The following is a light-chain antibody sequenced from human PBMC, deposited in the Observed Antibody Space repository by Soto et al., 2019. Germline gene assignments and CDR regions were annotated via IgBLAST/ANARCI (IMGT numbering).Light chain of an antibody. CDR3: QQYGSSPLT. V-gene: IGKV3-20*01. J-gene: IGKJ3*01. CDR1: PSVSSSY. CDR2: GAS. Sequence: EIVLTQSPGTLSLSPGERATLSCRASPSVSSSYLAWYQQKPGQAPRLLIYGASSRATGIPDRFSGSGSGTGFALNISRLETEDFAVYYCQQYGSSPLTFGPGTKVDIK.